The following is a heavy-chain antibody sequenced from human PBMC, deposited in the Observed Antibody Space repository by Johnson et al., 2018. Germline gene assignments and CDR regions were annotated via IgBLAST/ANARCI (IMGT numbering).Heavy chain of an antibody. CDR3: ARSLNGDLTLVDAFDI. CDR2: INSDGSSP. CDR1: GFTFSSYW. J-gene: IGHJ3*02. Sequence: VQLQESGGGLVQPGGSXRLSCAASGFTFSSYWMHWVRQAPGKGLVWVSRINSDGSSPSYADSVKGRFTISRDNAKNTLYLKMNSLRAEDTAVYYCARSLNGDLTLVDAFDIWGQGTMVTVSS. V-gene: IGHV3-74*01. D-gene: IGHD4-17*01.